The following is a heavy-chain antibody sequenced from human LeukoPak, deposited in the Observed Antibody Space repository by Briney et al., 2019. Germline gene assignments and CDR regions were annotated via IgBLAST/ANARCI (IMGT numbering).Heavy chain of an antibody. CDR2: INPNSGGT. D-gene: IGHD4-23*01. V-gene: IGHV1-2*02. Sequence: GASVKVSCKASGYTFTGYYMHWVRQAPGQGLEWMGWINPNSGGTNYAQKFQGRVTMTRDTSISTAYMELSRLRSDDTAVYYCARDYGGNSEYYFDYWGQGTLVTVSS. J-gene: IGHJ4*02. CDR1: GYTFTGYY. CDR3: ARDYGGNSEYYFDY.